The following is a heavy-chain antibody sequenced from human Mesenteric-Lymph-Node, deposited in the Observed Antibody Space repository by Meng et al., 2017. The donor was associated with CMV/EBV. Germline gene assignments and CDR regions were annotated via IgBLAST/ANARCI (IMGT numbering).Heavy chain of an antibody. Sequence: GGSLRLSCAASGFTFSSYAMHWVRQAPGKGLEWVAVISYDGSNKYYADSVKGRFTISRDNSKNTLYLQMNSLRAEDTAVYYCARYCSRTSCYSGAFDIWGQGTMVTVSS. CDR2: ISYDGSNK. V-gene: IGHV3-30-3*01. D-gene: IGHD2-2*01. CDR1: GFTFSSYA. CDR3: ARYCSRTSCYSGAFDI. J-gene: IGHJ3*02.